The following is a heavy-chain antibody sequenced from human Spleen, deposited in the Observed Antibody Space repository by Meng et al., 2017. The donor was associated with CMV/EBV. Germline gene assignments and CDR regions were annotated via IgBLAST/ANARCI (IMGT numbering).Heavy chain of an antibody. Sequence: GGSLRLSCAASGFTFSSYSMNWVRQAPGKRLAWVSSISSSSRNIYYADSVKCRFTISRDNAKNSLYLQMNSLRAEDTAVYYCARAVYYDSGTQDYWGPGTLVTVSS. CDR3: ARAVYYDSGTQDY. V-gene: IGHV3-21*01. CDR1: GFTFSSYS. J-gene: IGHJ4*02. CDR2: ISSSSRNI. D-gene: IGHD3-10*01.